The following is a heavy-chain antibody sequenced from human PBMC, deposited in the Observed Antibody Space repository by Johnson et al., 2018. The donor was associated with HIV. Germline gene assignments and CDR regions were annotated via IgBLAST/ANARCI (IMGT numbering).Heavy chain of an antibody. CDR2: INWNGGCI. CDR3: AKGPYSSGWDSGGGAFDI. Sequence: VQLVESGGGVARPGGSLRLSCAASGFTFDDYDMTWVRQAPGKGLEWVSGINWNGGCIGYAESVTGRFTISRDKAKNSLYLQMNSLRAEDTALDHCAKGPYSSGWDSGGGAFDIWGQGTMVTVSS. D-gene: IGHD6-19*01. CDR1: GFTFDDYD. J-gene: IGHJ3*02. V-gene: IGHV3-20*01.